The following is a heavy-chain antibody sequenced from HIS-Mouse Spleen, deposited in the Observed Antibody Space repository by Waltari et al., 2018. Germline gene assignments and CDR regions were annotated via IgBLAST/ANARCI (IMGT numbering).Heavy chain of an antibody. CDR2: ISYDGSNK. CDR1: GFTFSSYG. CDR3: AKDKHHAFDY. Sequence: QVQLVESGGGVVQPGRSLSLSCAASGFTFSSYGMHWVRQGPGKGLEWVAVISYDGSNKYYADSVKGRFTISRDNSKNTLYLQMNSLRAEDTAVYYCAKDKHHAFDYWGQGTLVTVSS. J-gene: IGHJ4*02. V-gene: IGHV3-30*18.